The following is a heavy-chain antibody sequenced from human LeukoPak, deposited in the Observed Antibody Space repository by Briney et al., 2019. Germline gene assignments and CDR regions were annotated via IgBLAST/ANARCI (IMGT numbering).Heavy chain of an antibody. J-gene: IGHJ6*02. CDR2: ISYSGST. V-gene: IGHV4-61*01. CDR3: ARDSYYYGMDV. CDR1: GGSVSGGTYY. Sequence: PSETLSLTCTVSGGSVSGGTYYWSWIRQPPGKGLESIGYISYSGSTNYNPSLKSRVTISVDTSKNQFSLKLSSVTAADTAVYFCARDSYYYGMDVWGQGTTVIVCS.